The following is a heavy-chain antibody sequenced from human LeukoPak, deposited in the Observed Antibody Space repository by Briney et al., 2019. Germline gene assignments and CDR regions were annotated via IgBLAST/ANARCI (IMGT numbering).Heavy chain of an antibody. CDR1: GFALSTYL. Sequence: GGSLRLSCEASGFALSTYLMHWVRQAPGKGLEWVALISYDGNKEYYADSVKGRFTISRDNSKKTLYLQMNSLRAEDTAVYYCAKPILTAFGYFDYWGQGTLVTVSS. D-gene: IGHD3-9*01. CDR3: AKPILTAFGYFDY. J-gene: IGHJ4*02. V-gene: IGHV3-30-3*01. CDR2: ISYDGNKE.